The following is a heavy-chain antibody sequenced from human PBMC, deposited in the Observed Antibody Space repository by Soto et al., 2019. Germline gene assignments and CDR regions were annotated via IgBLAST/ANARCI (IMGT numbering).Heavy chain of an antibody. J-gene: IGHJ3*02. CDR3: TKKGNGNHPFDT. CDR2: VTATGSDT. CDR1: GFTFSSYP. Sequence: GGSLRLSCAASGFTFSSYPMIWVRQAPEKGLEWVSGVTATGSDTYYADSVKGRFTISRDXXXXXXXXXXXXXRXXDTALYYCTKKGNGNHPFDTWGQGTKVTVSS. V-gene: IGHV3-23*01. D-gene: IGHD3-10*01.